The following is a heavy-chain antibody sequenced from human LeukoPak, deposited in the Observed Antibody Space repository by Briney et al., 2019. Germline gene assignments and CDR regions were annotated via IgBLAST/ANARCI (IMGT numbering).Heavy chain of an antibody. D-gene: IGHD6-6*01. CDR3: ARASSAAREGWFDP. J-gene: IGHJ5*02. CDR2: IFHTGST. CDR1: GYSISNGYF. Sequence: SETLSLTCRVSGYSISNGYFWGWIRQSPGKGLEWVGSIFHTGSTYYNPSLKSRLTISVDTSENQFSLNLTSVTAADTAVYYCARASSAAREGWFDPWGQGTLVTVSS. V-gene: IGHV4-38-2*02.